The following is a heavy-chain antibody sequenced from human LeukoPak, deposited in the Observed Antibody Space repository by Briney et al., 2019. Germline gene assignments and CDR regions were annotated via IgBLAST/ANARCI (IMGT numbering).Heavy chain of an antibody. CDR1: GFPFSSYW. J-gene: IGHJ4*02. CDR2: IKQDGSKK. D-gene: IGHD5-24*01. CDR3: TRVGYIDEGIDY. V-gene: IGHV3-7*04. Sequence: GGSLRLSCVASGFPFSSYWMTWVRQAPGKGLEWVAKIKQDGSKKSYVDSVKGRFTISRDNAKNSLYLQMNSLRAGDTAIYYCTRVGYIDEGIDYWGQGTLVTVSS.